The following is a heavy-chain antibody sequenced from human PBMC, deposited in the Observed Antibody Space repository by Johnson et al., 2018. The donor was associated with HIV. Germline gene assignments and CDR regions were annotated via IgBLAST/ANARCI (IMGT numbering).Heavy chain of an antibody. D-gene: IGHD3-22*01. CDR1: GFTVSSNY. V-gene: IGHV3-53*01. Sequence: EVQLVESGGDLIQPGGSLRLSCAVSGFTVSSNYMSWVRQAPGKGLEWVSVIYSGGNTYYADSVKGRFIISRDNAKNSLYLRMNSLRPEDPALYYCARDRYSPNYYDSSVYSPDAFDIWGQGTMVTVSS. J-gene: IGHJ3*02. CDR3: ARDRYSPNYYDSSVYSPDAFDI. CDR2: IYSGGNT.